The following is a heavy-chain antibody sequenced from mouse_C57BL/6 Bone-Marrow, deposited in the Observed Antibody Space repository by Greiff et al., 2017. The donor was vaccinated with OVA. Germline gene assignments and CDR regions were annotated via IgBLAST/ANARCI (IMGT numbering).Heavy chain of an antibody. CDR3: TRSCYYSYYFDY. CDR2: IDPETGGT. D-gene: IGHD2-3*01. Sequence: QVQLQQSGAELVRPGASVTLSCKASGYTFTDYEMHWVKQTPVHGLEWIGAIDPETGGTAYNQKFKGKAILTADKSSSTAYMELRSLTSEDSAVYYCTRSCYYSYYFDYWGQGTTLTVSS. V-gene: IGHV1-15*01. CDR1: GYTFTDYE. J-gene: IGHJ2*01.